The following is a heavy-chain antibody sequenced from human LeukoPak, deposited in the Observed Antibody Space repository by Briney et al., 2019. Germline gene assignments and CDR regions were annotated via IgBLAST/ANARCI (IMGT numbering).Heavy chain of an antibody. J-gene: IGHJ4*02. CDR2: IYYSGST. D-gene: IGHD3-22*01. V-gene: IGHV4-59*01. Sequence: SETLSLTCSVSGVSINSYYWSWIRQPPGRGLEWIGYIYYSGSTNYNPSLKSRVTISVDTSKNQFSLELTSVTAADTAVYYCARHELDSDYSFLDYWGQGTLVSVSS. CDR1: GVSINSYY. CDR3: ARHELDSDYSFLDY.